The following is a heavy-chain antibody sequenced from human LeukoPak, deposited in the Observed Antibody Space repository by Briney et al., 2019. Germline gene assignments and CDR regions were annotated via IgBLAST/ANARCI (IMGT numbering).Heavy chain of an antibody. J-gene: IGHJ4*02. CDR2: IIPIFGTA. V-gene: IGHV1-69*06. D-gene: IGHD3-10*01. Sequence: GASVKVSCKASGGTFSSYAISWVRQAPGQGLEWMGGIIPIFGTANYAQKFQGRVTITADKSTSTAYMELSSLRSEETAVYYCARDYGSGSYFDYWGQGTLVTASS. CDR3: ARDYGSGSYFDY. CDR1: GGTFSSYA.